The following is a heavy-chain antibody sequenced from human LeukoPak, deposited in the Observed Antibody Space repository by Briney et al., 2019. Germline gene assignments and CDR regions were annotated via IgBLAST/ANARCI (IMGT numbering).Heavy chain of an antibody. V-gene: IGHV1-69*13. Sequence: ASVKVSCKASGGTFSSYIITWVRQAPGQGLEWMGRIIPMFGTPNYAQKFQDRVTITADESARTAYMELRSLRSDDTAVYYCARVYKYILTGPIYYTNYYYYYMDVWGKGTTVTVSS. CDR1: GGTFSSYI. CDR3: ARVYKYILTGPIYYTNYYYYYMDV. D-gene: IGHD3-9*01. CDR2: IIPMFGTP. J-gene: IGHJ6*03.